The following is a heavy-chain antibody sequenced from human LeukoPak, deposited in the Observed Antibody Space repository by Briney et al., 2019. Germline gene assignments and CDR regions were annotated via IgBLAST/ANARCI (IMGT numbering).Heavy chain of an antibody. D-gene: IGHD3-3*01. J-gene: IGHJ6*03. CDR2: INHSGSA. CDR3: ARGRTPKRITIFGVVTYYYYYYMDV. CDR1: GGSFSGYY. Sequence: SETLSLTCAVYGGSFSGYYWSWIRQPPGKGLDWIGEINHSGSANYNPSLKSRVTISVDTSKNQFSLKLSSVTAADTAVYYCARGRTPKRITIFGVVTYYYYYYMDVWGKGTTVTVSS. V-gene: IGHV4-34*01.